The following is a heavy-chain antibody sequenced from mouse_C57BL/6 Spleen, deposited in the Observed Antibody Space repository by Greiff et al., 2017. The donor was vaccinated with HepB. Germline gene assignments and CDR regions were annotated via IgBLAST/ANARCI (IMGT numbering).Heavy chain of an antibody. J-gene: IGHJ2*01. CDR3: ARGTTVVATGFDY. CDR2: IDPSDSET. V-gene: IGHV1-52*01. D-gene: IGHD1-1*01. CDR1: GYTFTSYW. Sequence: QVQLKQPGAELVRPGSSVKLSCKASGYTFTSYWMHWVKQRPIQGLEWIGNIDPSDSETHYNQKFKDKATLTVDKSSSTAYMQLSSLTSEDSAVYYCARGTTVVATGFDYWGQGTTLTVSS.